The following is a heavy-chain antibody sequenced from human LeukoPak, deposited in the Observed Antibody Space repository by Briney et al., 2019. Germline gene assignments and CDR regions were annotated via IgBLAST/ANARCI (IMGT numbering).Heavy chain of an antibody. Sequence: GGSLRLSCAAHGFTLSSYSMTWVRQAPGKGLEWVAVISYDGSDKYYADSVKGRFTISRDNSKNTAYLQMNSLRAEDTAVYYCAGYYDSRGYYPPLFDYWGQGTLVAVSS. CDR2: ISYDGSDK. D-gene: IGHD3-22*01. CDR3: AGYYDSRGYYPPLFDY. CDR1: GFTLSSYS. V-gene: IGHV3-30*03. J-gene: IGHJ4*02.